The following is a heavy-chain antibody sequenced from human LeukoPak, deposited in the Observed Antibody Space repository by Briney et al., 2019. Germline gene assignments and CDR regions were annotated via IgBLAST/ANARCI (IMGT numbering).Heavy chain of an antibody. J-gene: IGHJ6*02. CDR1: GFTFSVYY. Sequence: GGSLRLSCVASGFTFSVYYMIWIRQAPGKGLEWVSYISSSGTYTNFADSVKGRFSISRDNSKNTLYLQMNSLRAEDTAVYYCARVSGTIRVWPQPFGDGMDVWGQGTTVTVSS. CDR2: ISSSGTYT. V-gene: IGHV3-11*05. D-gene: IGHD3-10*01. CDR3: ARVSGTIRVWPQPFGDGMDV.